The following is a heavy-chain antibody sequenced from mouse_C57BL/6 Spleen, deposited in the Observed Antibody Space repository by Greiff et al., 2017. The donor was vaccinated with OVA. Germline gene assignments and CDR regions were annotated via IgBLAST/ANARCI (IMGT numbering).Heavy chain of an antibody. Sequence: VQLQQPGTELVKPGASVKLSCKASGYTFTSYWMHWVKQRPGQGLEWIGNINPSNGGTNYNEKFKSKATLTVDKTSSAAYMQLSSLTSGDSAVDDCARELGRSRFDDWGQGTTLTVSA. CDR1: GYTFTSYW. J-gene: IGHJ2*01. CDR3: ARELGRSRFDD. CDR2: INPSNGGT. D-gene: IGHD4-1*01. V-gene: IGHV1-53*01.